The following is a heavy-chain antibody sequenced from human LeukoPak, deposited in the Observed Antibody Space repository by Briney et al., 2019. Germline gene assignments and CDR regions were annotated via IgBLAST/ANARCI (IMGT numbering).Heavy chain of an antibody. CDR2: ITYSGST. V-gene: IGHV4-34*01. Sequence: SETLSLTCAVYGGSFSGYYWSWIRQPPGKGLEWIGEITYSGSTNSSPTLKSRVTISQDISKNRFSLKLSSVTAADTAVYYCASSPSNPVPEITMVRGVIYYWGQGTLVTVSS. D-gene: IGHD3-10*01. CDR3: ASSPSNPVPEITMVRGVIYY. J-gene: IGHJ4*02. CDR1: GGSFSGYY.